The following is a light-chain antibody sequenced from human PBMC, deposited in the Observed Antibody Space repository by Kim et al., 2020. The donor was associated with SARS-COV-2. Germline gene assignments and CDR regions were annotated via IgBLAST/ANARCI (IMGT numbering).Light chain of an antibody. V-gene: IGLV1-40*01. J-gene: IGLJ1*01. CDR3: QSYDNSLRGYA. Sequence: QSVLTQPPSVSGAPGQKVTISCPGSSSNIGAGFDVHWYQHLPGTAPKLLIFDNTNRPSGVPDRFSGSKSVTSASLAITGLQAEDAADYYCQSYDNSLRGYAFGTGTNVPV. CDR2: DNT. CDR1: SSNIGAGFD.